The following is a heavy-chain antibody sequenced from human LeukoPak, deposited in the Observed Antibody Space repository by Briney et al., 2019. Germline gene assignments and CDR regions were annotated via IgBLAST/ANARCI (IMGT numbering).Heavy chain of an antibody. Sequence: SETLSLTCTVYGGSISSYYWGWIRQPPGKVLEWIGYIYYSGSTNYNPSLKSRVTISVDTSKNQFSLKLSSVTAADTAVYYCARGDSSSWYRGDFDYWGQGTLVTVSS. D-gene: IGHD6-13*01. J-gene: IGHJ4*02. V-gene: IGHV4-59*01. CDR1: GGSISSYY. CDR2: IYYSGST. CDR3: ARGDSSSWYRGDFDY.